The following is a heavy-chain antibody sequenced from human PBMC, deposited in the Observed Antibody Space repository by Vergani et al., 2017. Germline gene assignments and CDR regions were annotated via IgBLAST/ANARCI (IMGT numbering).Heavy chain of an antibody. CDR3: ASSNVYYYYGMDV. V-gene: IGHV3-11*05. D-gene: IGHD3-16*01. CDR2: ISSSSSYT. Sequence: QVQLVESGGGVVQPGRSLRLSCAASGFTFSDYYMSWIRQAPGMGLEWVSYISSSSSYTNYADSVKGRFTISRDNAKNSLYLQMNSLRAEDTAVYYCASSNVYYYYGMDVWGQGTTVTVSS. J-gene: IGHJ6*02. CDR1: GFTFSDYY.